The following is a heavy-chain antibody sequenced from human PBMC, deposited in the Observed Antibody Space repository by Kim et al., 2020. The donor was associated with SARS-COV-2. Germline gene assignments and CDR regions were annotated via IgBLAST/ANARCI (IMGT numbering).Heavy chain of an antibody. CDR1: GGSISSSSYY. J-gene: IGHJ5*02. Sequence: SETLSLTCTVSGGSISSSSYYWGWIRQPPGKGLEWIGSIYYSGSTYYNPSLKSRVTISVDTSKNQFSMKLSSVTAADTAVYYCARQPTYYYGSGSYFHDPWGQGTLVTVSS. CDR2: IYYSGST. CDR3: ARQPTYYYGSGSYFHDP. D-gene: IGHD3-10*01. V-gene: IGHV4-39*01.